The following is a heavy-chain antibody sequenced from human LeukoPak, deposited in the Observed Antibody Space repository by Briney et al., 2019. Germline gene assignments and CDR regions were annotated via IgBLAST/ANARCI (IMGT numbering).Heavy chain of an antibody. D-gene: IGHD3-16*01. CDR2: ISYDGSNK. J-gene: IGHJ4*02. CDR1: GFTFSSYG. CDR3: AKDHRGSFDS. Sequence: PGGSLRLSCAASGFTFSSYGMHWVRQAPGKGLEWVAVISYDGSNKYYADSVKGRFTISRDNSKNTLYLQMNSLRAEDTAVYYCAKDHRGSFDSWGQGTLSPSPQ. V-gene: IGHV3-30*18.